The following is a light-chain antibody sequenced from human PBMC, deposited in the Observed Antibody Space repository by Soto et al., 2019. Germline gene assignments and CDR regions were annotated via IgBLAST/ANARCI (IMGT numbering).Light chain of an antibody. Sequence: QSVLTQPPSVSGAPGQRVTISCTGRSSNIGSGYDVHWYQQLPGTAPKLLIYGNSNRPSGVPDRFSGSKSGTSASLAITGLQAEDEADYYGQSYDSSLSGYVFGTGTKLTVL. V-gene: IGLV1-40*01. J-gene: IGLJ1*01. CDR3: QSYDSSLSGYV. CDR2: GNS. CDR1: SSNIGSGYD.